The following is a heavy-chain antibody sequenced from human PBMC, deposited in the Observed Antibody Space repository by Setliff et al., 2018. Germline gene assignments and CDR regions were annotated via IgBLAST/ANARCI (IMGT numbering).Heavy chain of an antibody. J-gene: IGHJ4*02. CDR3: ARGGTFRYFDF. D-gene: IGHD5-12*01. V-gene: IGHV4-59*01. Sequence: SETLSLTCTVSGGSISTYYWSWIRQPPGKGLEWIGYIYYSGSTNYNPSLKSRVTISVDTSKNQFSLKLRSVTAADTAVYYCARGGTFRYFDFWGQGAPVTVSS. CDR2: IYYSGST. CDR1: GGSISTYY.